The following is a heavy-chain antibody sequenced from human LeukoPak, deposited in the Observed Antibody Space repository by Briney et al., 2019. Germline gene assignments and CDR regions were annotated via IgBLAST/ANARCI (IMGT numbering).Heavy chain of an antibody. CDR1: GYTFIGNG. D-gene: IGHD2-2*01. CDR3: ARSGYCSGASCYAEGIDY. J-gene: IGHJ4*02. CDR2: INGYNGNT. Sequence: APVKVSCKASGYTFIGNGITWVRQAPGQGLEWMGWINGYNGNTAYAQMLQGRLTMTTDTSTTTAYMELRGLRSDDTAVYYCARSGYCSGASCYAEGIDYWGQGTLVTVSS. V-gene: IGHV1-18*01.